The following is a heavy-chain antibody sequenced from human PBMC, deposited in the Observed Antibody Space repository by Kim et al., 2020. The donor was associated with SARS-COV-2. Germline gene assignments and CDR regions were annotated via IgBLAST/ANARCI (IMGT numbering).Heavy chain of an antibody. V-gene: IGHV3-48*03. CDR1: GFTFSSYE. D-gene: IGHD4-4*01. CDR3: ARGPNYSPFDY. J-gene: IGHJ4*02. Sequence: GGSLRLSCAASGFTFSSYERNWVRQAPGKGLEWVSYISGSGTTIYYADSVRGRFTISRDNDKNSLYLQMNSLRAEDTAVYYCARGPNYSPFDYWGQGTLVTVSS. CDR2: ISGSGTTI.